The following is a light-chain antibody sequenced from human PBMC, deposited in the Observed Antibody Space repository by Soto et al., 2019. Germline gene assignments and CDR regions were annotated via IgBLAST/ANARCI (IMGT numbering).Light chain of an antibody. CDR1: QSVSSSN. J-gene: IGKJ2*01. CDR3: QQYDNSPYT. Sequence: VLTQSPGTLSLSPGGRATLSCRASQSVSSSNLAWYQKKPGQAPMVLIYGASTRATGIPDRFSGSGSGTDFTLTISRLEPEDFAVYYCQQYDNSPYTFGQGTNLEIK. CDR2: GAS. V-gene: IGKV3-20*01.